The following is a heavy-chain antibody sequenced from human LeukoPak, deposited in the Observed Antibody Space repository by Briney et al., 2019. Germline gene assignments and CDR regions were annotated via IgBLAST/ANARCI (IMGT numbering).Heavy chain of an antibody. D-gene: IGHD3-16*02. Sequence: ASVKVSCKASGYTLTSYAMNWVRQAPGQGLEWMGWINPNTGNPTYAQGFTGRFVFSLDTSVSTTYLQISSLKAEDTAVYYCARAYQRLGGLSFPDQWGQGTLVSVSS. CDR3: ARAYQRLGGLSFPDQ. V-gene: IGHV7-4-1*02. CDR1: GYTLTSYA. CDR2: INPNTGNP. J-gene: IGHJ5*02.